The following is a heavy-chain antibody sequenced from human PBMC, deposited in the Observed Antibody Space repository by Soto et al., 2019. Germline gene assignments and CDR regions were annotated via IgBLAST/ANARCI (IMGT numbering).Heavy chain of an antibody. CDR3: ARDEYFDPSGPPYDY. CDR2: ISSDGSKK. J-gene: IGHJ4*02. V-gene: IGHV3-30-3*01. D-gene: IGHD3-9*01. Sequence: GGSLRLSCAASGFTFSSYAMHWVRQAPGKGLEWVAVISSDGSKKYYADSVKGRFTISRDNSENTLFLQMNSLRAEDTAVYYCARDEYFDPSGPPYDYWGQGSLVTVSS. CDR1: GFTFSSYA.